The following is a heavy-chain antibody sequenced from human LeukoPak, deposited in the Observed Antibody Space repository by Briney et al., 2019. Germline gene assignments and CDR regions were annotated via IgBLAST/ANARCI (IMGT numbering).Heavy chain of an antibody. CDR1: GYTFTDYY. D-gene: IGHD4-17*01. Sequence: ASVKVSCKASGYTFTDYYMHWVQQAPGQGLEWMGWINPNSGGTNYAQKFQGRVTMTRDTSISTAYMELSRLRSDDTAMYYCARTYGDLYYFDYWGQGTLVTVSS. CDR3: ARTYGDLYYFDY. V-gene: IGHV1-2*02. CDR2: INPNSGGT. J-gene: IGHJ4*02.